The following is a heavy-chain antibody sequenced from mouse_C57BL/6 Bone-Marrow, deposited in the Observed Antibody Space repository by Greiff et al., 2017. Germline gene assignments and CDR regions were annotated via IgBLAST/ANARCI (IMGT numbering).Heavy chain of an antibody. V-gene: IGHV1-62-2*01. CDR1: GYTFTEYT. CDR2: FYPGSGSI. D-gene: IGHD1-1*01. CDR3: ARHDHYYGSSYPYYFDY. J-gene: IGHJ2*01. Sequence: LVESGAELVKPGASVKLSCKASGYTFTEYTIHWVKQRSGQGLEWIGWFYPGSGSIKYNEKFKDKATLTADKSSSTVYMELSRLTSEDSAVYFCARHDHYYGSSYPYYFDYWGQGTTLTVSS.